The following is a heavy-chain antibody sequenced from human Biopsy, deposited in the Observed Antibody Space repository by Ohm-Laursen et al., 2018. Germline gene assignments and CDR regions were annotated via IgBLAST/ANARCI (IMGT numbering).Heavy chain of an antibody. CDR2: IYGDDNK. D-gene: IGHD1-26*01. V-gene: IGHV2-5*02. J-gene: IGHJ4*02. CDR1: GFSLTNGGLS. CDR3: AHRQKWTFDF. Sequence: TQTLTLTSSFSGFSLTNGGLSVGWIRQSPGRALEWLGLIYGDDNKRYSPSLKRRLLITKDTSKNQVVLTLTNVDPVDTGTYYCAHRQKWTFDFWGQGTLVTVSS.